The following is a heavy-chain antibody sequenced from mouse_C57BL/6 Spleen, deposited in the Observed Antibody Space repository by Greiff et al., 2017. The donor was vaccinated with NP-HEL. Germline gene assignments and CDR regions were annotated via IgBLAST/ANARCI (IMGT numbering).Heavy chain of an antibody. Sequence: QVQLKESGAELVKPGASVKISCKASGYAFSSYWMNWVKQRPGKGLEWIGQIYPGDGDTNYNGKFKGKATLTADKSSSTAYMQLSSLTSEDSAVYFCARSFLHAVDYWGQGTSVTVSS. CDR1: GYAFSSYW. J-gene: IGHJ4*01. V-gene: IGHV1-80*01. CDR3: ARSFLHAVDY. CDR2: IYPGDGDT.